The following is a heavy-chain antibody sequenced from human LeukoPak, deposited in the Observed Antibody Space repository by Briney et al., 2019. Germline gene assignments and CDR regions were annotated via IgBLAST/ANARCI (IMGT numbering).Heavy chain of an antibody. CDR2: ISGSGGDSGGST. D-gene: IGHD6-13*01. CDR1: GFTFSSFA. V-gene: IGHV3-23*01. Sequence: GGSLRLSCAASGFTFSSFAMSWIRQAPGKGLEWVSVSVISGSGGDSGGSTYYADSVKGRFTISRDDSNNTLYLQMNNLKVEDTAVYYCSKHRSGIAASGSNYWGQGTLVSVSS. J-gene: IGHJ4*02. CDR3: SKHRSGIAASGSNY.